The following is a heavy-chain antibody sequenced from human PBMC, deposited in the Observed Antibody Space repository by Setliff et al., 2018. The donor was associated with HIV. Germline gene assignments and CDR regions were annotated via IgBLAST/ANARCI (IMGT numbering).Heavy chain of an antibody. CDR2: IYSDGNT. CDR1: GFTVSTKY. V-gene: IGHV3-53*01. CDR3: ARASWESSGYYSH. J-gene: IGHJ4*02. Sequence: GGSLRLSCAASGFTVSTKYMSWVRQAPGKGLEWVSLIYSDGNTYYADSVKGRFTISRDNSKNTVDLRMNSLRAEDTAGYYCARASWESSGYYSHWGQGTLVTVSS. D-gene: IGHD3-22*01.